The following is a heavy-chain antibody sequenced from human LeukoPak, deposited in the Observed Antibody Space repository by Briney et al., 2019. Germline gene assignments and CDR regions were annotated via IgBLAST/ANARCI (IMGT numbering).Heavy chain of an antibody. J-gene: IGHJ4*02. V-gene: IGHV4-59*08. CDR3: ARRQSSGWIFDY. CDR2: IYYSGST. CDR1: GGSISSYY. D-gene: IGHD6-19*01. Sequence: SETLSLTCTVSGGSISSYYWSWIRQPPGKGLEWIGFIYYSGSTNYNPSLKSRAAMSVDTSKNQFSLKLTSVTAADTALYYCARRQSSGWIFDYWGQGTLVTVSS.